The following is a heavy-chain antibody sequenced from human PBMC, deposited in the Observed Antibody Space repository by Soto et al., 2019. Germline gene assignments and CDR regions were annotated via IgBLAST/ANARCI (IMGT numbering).Heavy chain of an antibody. J-gene: IGHJ5*02. CDR3: ARDNGAYYYGSGSYYRGLCWFDP. V-gene: IGHV3-7*05. D-gene: IGHD3-10*01. CDR2: IKQDGNEK. Sequence: GGSLRLSCAASGFTFSSYWMSWVRQAPGKGLEWVANIKQDGNEKYYVDSVKGRFTISRDNAKNSLYLQMNSLRAEDTAVYYCARDNGAYYYGSGSYYRGLCWFDPWGQGTLVTVSS. CDR1: GFTFSSYW.